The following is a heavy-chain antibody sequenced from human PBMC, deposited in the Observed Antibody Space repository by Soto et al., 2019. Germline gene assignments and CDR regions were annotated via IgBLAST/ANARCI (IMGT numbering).Heavy chain of an antibody. J-gene: IGHJ4*02. CDR1: DLTFSNTW. D-gene: IGHD6-13*01. V-gene: IGHV3-15*07. Sequence: EVQLVESGGGLVKPGGSLRLSCAASDLTFSNTWMNWVRQAPGKGLEWVGRIKSKIDGGTIDYAAPVKGRFTISRDDSESTLFLQMYSLKSEDTALYYCATVGSITAAGTPFDYWGQGTLVTVSS. CDR3: ATVGSITAAGTPFDY. CDR2: IKSKIDGGTI.